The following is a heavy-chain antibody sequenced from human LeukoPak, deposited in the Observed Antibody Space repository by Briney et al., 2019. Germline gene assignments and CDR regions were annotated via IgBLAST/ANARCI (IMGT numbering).Heavy chain of an antibody. CDR1: GYTFTSSG. Sequence: GASEKVSCKASGYTFTSSGISWVRQAPGQGLEWMGWISAYNGKTKYAQKLQGRVTMTTDTSTSTAYMELRSLRSDDTAVYYCARFKDSAPDYWGQGTLVTVSS. CDR2: ISAYNGKT. J-gene: IGHJ4*02. CDR3: ARFKDSAPDY. V-gene: IGHV1-18*01.